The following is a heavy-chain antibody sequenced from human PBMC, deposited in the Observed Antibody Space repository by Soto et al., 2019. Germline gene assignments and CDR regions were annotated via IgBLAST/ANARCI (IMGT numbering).Heavy chain of an antibody. CDR1: GLNFNGYT. CDR3: AKPSPFYDY. V-gene: IGHV3-23*01. Sequence: GGSLRLSCATSGLNFNGYTMSWVRQAPGKGLEWVSAMSGSGISTYYADSVEGRFTISRDNSKNTLYLQMNSLRTDDTAVYYCAKPSPFYDYWGQGALVTVSS. CDR2: MSGSGIST. J-gene: IGHJ4*02.